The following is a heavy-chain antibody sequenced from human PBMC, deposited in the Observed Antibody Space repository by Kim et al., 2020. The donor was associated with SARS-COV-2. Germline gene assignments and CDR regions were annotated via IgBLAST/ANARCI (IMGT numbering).Heavy chain of an antibody. CDR2: TYYRSKWYN. J-gene: IGHJ6*02. Sequence: SQTLSLTCAISGDSVSSNSAAWNWIRQSPSRGLEWLGRTYYRSKWYNDYAVSVKSRITINPDTSKNQFSLQLNSVTPEDTAVYYCARDLNSPFYYYSYGMDVWGQGTTVTVSS. V-gene: IGHV6-1*01. D-gene: IGHD5-18*01. CDR1: GDSVSSNSAA. CDR3: ARDLNSPFYYYSYGMDV.